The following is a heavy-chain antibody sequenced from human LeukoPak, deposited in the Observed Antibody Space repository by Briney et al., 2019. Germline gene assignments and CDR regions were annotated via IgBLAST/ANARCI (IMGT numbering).Heavy chain of an antibody. D-gene: IGHD3-10*01. CDR2: IKPDGSEK. CDR1: GFTFSSYR. V-gene: IGHV3-7*01. CDR3: ARGSSWPFDY. J-gene: IGHJ4*02. Sequence: PGGSLRLSCAASGFTFSSYRMTWVRQAPGKGLEWVASIKPDGSEKYYVDSVKGRFTISRDNAKNSLYLQMNSLRAEDTAVYYCARGSSWPFDYWGQGTLVTVSS.